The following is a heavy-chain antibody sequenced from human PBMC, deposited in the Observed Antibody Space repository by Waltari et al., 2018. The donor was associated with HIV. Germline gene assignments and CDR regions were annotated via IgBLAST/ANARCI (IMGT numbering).Heavy chain of an antibody. D-gene: IGHD3-22*01. J-gene: IGHJ4*02. CDR2: ISSASAYT. CDR1: GFSLRDYS. CDR3: ARDPSMIVVVAGRDFDY. Sequence: ELVESGGGLVKPGGSLRLSCAASGFSLRDYSLNGVRQAPGKGLEWVASISSASAYTYYADSVKGRFTISRDNARNSLYLQMNSLRAEDTAVYYCARDPSMIVVVAGRDFDYWGQGTLVTVSS. V-gene: IGHV3-21*01.